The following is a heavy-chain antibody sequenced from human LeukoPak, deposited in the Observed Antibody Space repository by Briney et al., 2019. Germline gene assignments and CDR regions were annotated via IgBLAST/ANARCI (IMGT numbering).Heavy chain of an antibody. CDR3: TTDLVGATSFDY. J-gene: IGHJ4*02. CDR1: GFTFSNAW. Sequence: GGSLRLSCAASGFTFSNAWMSWVRQAPGKGLEWVSRIKSKTEGGTTDYAAPVKGRFTISRDDSKNTLYLQMNSLKTEDTAVYYCTTDLVGATSFDYWGQGTLVTVSS. V-gene: IGHV3-15*01. CDR2: IKSKTEGGTT. D-gene: IGHD1-26*01.